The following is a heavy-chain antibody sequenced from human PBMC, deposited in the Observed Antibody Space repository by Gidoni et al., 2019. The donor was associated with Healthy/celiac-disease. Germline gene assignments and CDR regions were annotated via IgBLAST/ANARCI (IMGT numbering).Heavy chain of an antibody. CDR3: ARAGITMVRGVNNNWFDP. D-gene: IGHD3-10*01. Sequence: QLQLQESGSGLVKPSQTLSLTCAVSGGSISSGGYSWSWIRQPPGKGLEWIGYIYHSGSTYYNPSLKSRVTISVDRSKNQFSLKLSSVTAADTAVYYCARAGITMVRGVNNNWFDPWGQGTLVTVSS. J-gene: IGHJ5*02. CDR1: GGSISSGGYS. V-gene: IGHV4-30-2*01. CDR2: IYHSGST.